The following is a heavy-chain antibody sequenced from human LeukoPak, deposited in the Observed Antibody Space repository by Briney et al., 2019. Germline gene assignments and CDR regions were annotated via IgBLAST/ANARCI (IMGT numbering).Heavy chain of an antibody. CDR2: IYTSGST. J-gene: IGHJ4*02. V-gene: IGHV4-61*02. CDR3: TRLWSTDCNGGSCPHQPNY. CDR1: GGSISSGSYY. Sequence: SETLSLTCTVSGGSISSGSYYWSWIRQPAGKGLEWIGRIYTSGSTNYSPSLKSRVTISVDTSKNQFSLNLRSVTAADTALYYCTRLWSTDCNGGSCPHQPNYWGQGTLVTVSS. D-gene: IGHD2-15*01.